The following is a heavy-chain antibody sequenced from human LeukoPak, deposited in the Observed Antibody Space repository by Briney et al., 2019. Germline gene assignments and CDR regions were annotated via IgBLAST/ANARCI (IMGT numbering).Heavy chain of an antibody. Sequence: PSETLSLTCTVSGGSISSYYWSWIRQPPGKGLERIGYIYYSGSTNYNPSLKSRVTISVDTSKNQFSLKLSSVTAADTAVYYCARGPLGTPYYFDYWGQGTLVTVSS. J-gene: IGHJ4*02. D-gene: IGHD7-27*01. V-gene: IGHV4-59*01. CDR1: GGSISSYY. CDR2: IYYSGST. CDR3: ARGPLGTPYYFDY.